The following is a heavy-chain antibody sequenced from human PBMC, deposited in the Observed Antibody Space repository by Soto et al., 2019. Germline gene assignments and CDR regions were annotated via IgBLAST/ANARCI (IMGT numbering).Heavy chain of an antibody. D-gene: IGHD3-10*01. CDR2: ISSSSGTI. J-gene: IGHJ6*03. V-gene: IGHV3-48*01. CDR3: ATDPTLWFGETTPLYYYYYMDV. Sequence: GGSLRLSCAASGFTFSSYSMNWVRQAPGKGLEWVSYISSSSGTIYYADTVKGRFTISRDNAKNSSYLQMNSLRAEDTAVYYCATDPTLWFGETTPLYYYYYMDVWGKGTTVTVSS. CDR1: GFTFSSYS.